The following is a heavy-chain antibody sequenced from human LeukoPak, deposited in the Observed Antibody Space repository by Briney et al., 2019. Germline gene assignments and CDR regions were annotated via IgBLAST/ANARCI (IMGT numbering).Heavy chain of an antibody. D-gene: IGHD1-26*01. CDR1: GFTISSYA. Sequence: GGSLRLSCAASGFTISSYAMSWVRQDPGKGLEWVSVIYSGGSTYYADSVKGRFTISRDNSKNTLYLQMNSLRAEDTAVYYCARDFGGSSDYWGQGTLVTVSS. J-gene: IGHJ4*02. CDR2: IYSGGST. V-gene: IGHV3-66*01. CDR3: ARDFGGSSDY.